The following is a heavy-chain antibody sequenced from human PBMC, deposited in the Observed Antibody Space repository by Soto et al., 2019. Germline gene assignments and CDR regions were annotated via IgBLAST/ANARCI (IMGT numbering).Heavy chain of an antibody. CDR1: NGSISSRSSY. Sequence: SETLSLTCIVSNGSISSRSSYWGWIRQTPGKGLEWIGSIYYIGNTYYNPSLKSRVTISVDTSKNQFSLKLSSVTAADTAVYYCARSLYSGSYTYFDYWGQGTLVTVSS. D-gene: IGHD1-26*01. J-gene: IGHJ4*02. CDR2: IYYIGNT. V-gene: IGHV4-39*01. CDR3: ARSLYSGSYTYFDY.